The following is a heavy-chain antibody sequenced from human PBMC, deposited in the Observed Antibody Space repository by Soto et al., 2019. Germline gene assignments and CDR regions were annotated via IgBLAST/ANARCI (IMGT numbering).Heavy chain of an antibody. CDR1: GGTFSSYA. V-gene: IGHV1-69*06. J-gene: IGHJ4*02. CDR2: IIPIFGTA. CDR3: ARGGEAYYGSGSYYKFDY. D-gene: IGHD3-10*01. Sequence: VQLVQSGAEVKKPGSSVKVSCKASGGTFSSYAISWVRQAPGQGLEWMGGIIPIFGTANYAQKFQGRVTITADKSTSTAYMELSSLRSEDTAVYYCARGGEAYYGSGSYYKFDYWGQGTLVTVSS.